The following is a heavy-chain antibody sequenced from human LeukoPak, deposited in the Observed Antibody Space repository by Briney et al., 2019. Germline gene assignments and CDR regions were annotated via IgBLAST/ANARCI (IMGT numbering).Heavy chain of an antibody. CDR1: GFTFSRHW. CDR3: ARTVPGYPDDYFDY. V-gene: IGHV3-7*01. J-gene: IGHJ4*02. Sequence: GGSLRLSCAASGFTFSRHWMSWVRQTPGKGLERGAHINQDGSGIYYVDSVKGRFTISRDNAKNSLCLQMTGLTVADTAVYYCARTVPGYPDDYFDYWGQGTLVTVSS. D-gene: IGHD6-19*01. CDR2: INQDGSGI.